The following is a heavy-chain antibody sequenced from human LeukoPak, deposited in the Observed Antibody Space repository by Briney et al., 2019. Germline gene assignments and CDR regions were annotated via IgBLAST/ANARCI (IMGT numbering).Heavy chain of an antibody. CDR2: IYYSGST. CDR1: GGSISSYY. CDR3: ASRSRTLNNYDILTGENWFDP. D-gene: IGHD3-9*01. J-gene: IGHJ5*02. V-gene: IGHV4-59*12. Sequence: NSSETLSLTCTVSGGSISSYYWSWIRQPPGKGLEWIGYIYYSGSTNYNPSLKSRVTISVDTSKNQFSLKLSSVTAADTAVYYCASRSRTLNNYDILTGENWFDPWGQGTLVTVSS.